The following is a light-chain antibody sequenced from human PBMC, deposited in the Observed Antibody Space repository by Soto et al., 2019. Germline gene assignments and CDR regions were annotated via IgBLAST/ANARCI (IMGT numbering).Light chain of an antibody. Sequence: EIVLTQSPATLSLSPGERATLSCRASQSVSSYLDWYQQKPGQAPRLLIYDASNRATGIPARFSGSGSGTDFTLTISNLEPEYFAVYYCQQRSNWPPRFRPGTKVDIK. V-gene: IGKV3-11*01. J-gene: IGKJ3*01. CDR3: QQRSNWPPR. CDR2: DAS. CDR1: QSVSSY.